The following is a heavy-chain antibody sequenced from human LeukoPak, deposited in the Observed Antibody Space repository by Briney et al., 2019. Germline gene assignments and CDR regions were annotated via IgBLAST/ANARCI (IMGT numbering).Heavy chain of an antibody. CDR1: GFTFRNYG. J-gene: IGHJ4*02. D-gene: IGHD2-2*01. CDR2: IWYDGSNK. CDR3: ARVPASAMSAFFDY. V-gene: IGHV3-33*01. Sequence: GGSLRLSCAASGFTFRNYGMHWVRQAPGKGLEWVAVIWYDGSNKYYADSVKGRFTISRDNSKNTLYLQMNSLRAEDTAVYYCARVPASAMSAFFDYWGQGTLVTVSS.